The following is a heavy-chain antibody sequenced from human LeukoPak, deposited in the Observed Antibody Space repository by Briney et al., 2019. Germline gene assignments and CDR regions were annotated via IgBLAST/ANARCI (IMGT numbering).Heavy chain of an antibody. V-gene: IGHV3-66*01. CDR2: IYSGGST. D-gene: IGHD6-13*01. Sequence: GGSLSLSCAACGFTFSSNYMSWVRQAPGKGLEGVSVIYSGGSTYYAESVTGRFTIARHNSKHTLYLQMNSLRAEDTAVYYCARAIIAAAGTAGEFDYWGQGTLVTVSS. J-gene: IGHJ4*02. CDR1: GFTFSSNY. CDR3: ARAIIAAAGTAGEFDY.